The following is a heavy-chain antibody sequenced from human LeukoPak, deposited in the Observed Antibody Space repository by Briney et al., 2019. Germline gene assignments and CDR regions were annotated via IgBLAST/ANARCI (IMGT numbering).Heavy chain of an antibody. D-gene: IGHD1-1*01. CDR1: GFTFSESW. CDR2: INHEGGGI. Sequence: GGSLRLSCAASGFTFSESWMSWVRQVPGQELEWVAHINHEGGGIQYVDSVKGRFTISRDNAKGSVHLQMNSLRAEDTAIYHCATYINWVAGDVWGQGTTVIVSS. CDR3: ATYINWVAGDV. V-gene: IGHV3-7*01. J-gene: IGHJ6*02.